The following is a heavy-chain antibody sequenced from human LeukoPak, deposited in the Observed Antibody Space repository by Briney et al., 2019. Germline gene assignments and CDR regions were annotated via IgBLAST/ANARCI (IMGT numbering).Heavy chain of an antibody. CDR2: INPNSGRT. CDR1: GYTFNDYY. Sequence: ASVKVSSKPSGYTFNDYYVHCVRQAPGQGLEWMGWINPNSGRTNYAPKFQGRVTLTTDTSISTAYMELSGLISGDTALYYCARDSSDVLTGYYHFWGQGTLVTVSS. J-gene: IGHJ4*02. D-gene: IGHD3-9*01. CDR3: ARDSSDVLTGYYHF. V-gene: IGHV1-2*02.